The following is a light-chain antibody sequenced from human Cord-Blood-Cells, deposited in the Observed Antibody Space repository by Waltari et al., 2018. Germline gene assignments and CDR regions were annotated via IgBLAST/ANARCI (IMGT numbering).Light chain of an antibody. Sequence: DIQMTQSPSTLSASVGDRVTITCRASQSISSWLAWYQPKPGKAPKLLIYDAPSLESGVPSRFSGSGSGTEFTLTISSLQPDDFATYYCQQYNSSPYTFGQGTKLEIK. CDR3: QQYNSSPYT. J-gene: IGKJ2*01. CDR1: QSISSW. V-gene: IGKV1-5*01. CDR2: DAP.